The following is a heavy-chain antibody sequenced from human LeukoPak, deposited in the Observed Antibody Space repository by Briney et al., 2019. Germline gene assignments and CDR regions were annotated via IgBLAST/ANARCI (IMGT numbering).Heavy chain of an antibody. J-gene: IGHJ6*02. CDR2: ISWNSGDI. CDR3: AKDIFGYSSSGGMDV. D-gene: IGHD5-12*01. V-gene: IGHV3-9*01. Sequence: GGSLRLSCAASGFSFDDYAMHWVRQAPGKGLECVSGISWNSGDIGYADSVKGRFTISGDNSKNSLYLQMNSLRAEDTALYYCAKDIFGYSSSGGMDVWGQGTTVTVSS. CDR1: GFSFDDYA.